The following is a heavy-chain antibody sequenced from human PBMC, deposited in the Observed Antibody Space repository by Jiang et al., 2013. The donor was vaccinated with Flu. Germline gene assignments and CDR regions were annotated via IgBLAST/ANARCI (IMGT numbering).Heavy chain of an antibody. CDR1: GGSLSGYY. J-gene: IGHJ4*02. D-gene: IGHD3-22*01. CDR3: ARGRHYYDNSGYYYFFDF. Sequence: GLVKPSETLSLTCGVYGGSLSGYYWSWIRQPPGKGLEWIGDINLSGTTNYNPSLKSRVTISVDTSKNQFSLNLNSVTAADTAIYYCARGRHYYDNSGYYYFFDFWGQGTLLTVSS. V-gene: IGHV4-34*01. CDR2: INLSGTT.